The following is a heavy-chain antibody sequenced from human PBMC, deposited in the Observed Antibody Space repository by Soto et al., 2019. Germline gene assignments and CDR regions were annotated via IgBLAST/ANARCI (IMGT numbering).Heavy chain of an antibody. D-gene: IGHD6-6*01. CDR3: ARKTIAAPLRAPFDY. CDR1: GGSISSSSYY. CDR2: INYSGST. Sequence: SETLSLTCTFSGGSISSSSYYLGWIRQPPGKGLEWIGKINYSGSTYYNPSLKSRVTISVDTSKNQSSLKLSSVTAADTAVYYCARKTIAAPLRAPFDYWGQGTLVTVSS. V-gene: IGHV4-39*07. J-gene: IGHJ4*02.